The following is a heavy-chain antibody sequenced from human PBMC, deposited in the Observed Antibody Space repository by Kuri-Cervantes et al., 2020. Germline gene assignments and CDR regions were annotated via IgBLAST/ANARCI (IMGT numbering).Heavy chain of an antibody. J-gene: IGHJ3*02. V-gene: IGHV1-8*01. Sequence: ASVKVSCKASGYTFTSYDINWVRQATGQGLEWMGWMNPNSGNTGYAQKFQGRVTMTRNTSISTAYMELSSLRSEDTAVYYCARQPGIYCSSTSCYAAFDIWGQGTMVTVSS. CDR3: ARQPGIYCSSTSCYAAFDI. D-gene: IGHD2-2*01. CDR1: GYTFTSYD. CDR2: MNPNSGNT.